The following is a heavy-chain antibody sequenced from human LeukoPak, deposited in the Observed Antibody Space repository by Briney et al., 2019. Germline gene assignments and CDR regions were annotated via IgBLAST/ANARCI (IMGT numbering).Heavy chain of an antibody. CDR3: AKGGYDYVEIGYFDY. V-gene: IGHV3-23*01. J-gene: IGHJ4*03. CDR2: IVASSGAT. Sequence: GGSLRLSCAASGFSFSNYAMNWVRQAPGKGLEWVALIVASSGATFYADSVKGRFTISRDKSKNTLYLQMKSLRAEDTAVYYCAKGGYDYVEIGYFDYWGQGALVTVSS. CDR1: GFSFSNYA. D-gene: IGHD5-12*01.